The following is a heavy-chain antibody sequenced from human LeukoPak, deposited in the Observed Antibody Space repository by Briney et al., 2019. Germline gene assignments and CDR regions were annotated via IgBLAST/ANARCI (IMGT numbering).Heavy chain of an antibody. D-gene: IGHD2-15*01. CDR2: ISGSGGST. CDR1: GFTFSSYA. V-gene: IGHV3-23*01. CDR3: AKEGYCSGGSCLWAEVDY. Sequence: GGSLRLSCAASGFTFSSYAMSWVRQAPGKGLEWVSAISGSGGSTYYADSVKGRFTISRDNSKNTLYLQMNSLRAEDTAVYYCAKEGYCSGGSCLWAEVDYWGQGTLVTVSS. J-gene: IGHJ4*02.